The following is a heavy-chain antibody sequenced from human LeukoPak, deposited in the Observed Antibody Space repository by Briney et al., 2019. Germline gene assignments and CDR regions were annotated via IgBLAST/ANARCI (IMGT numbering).Heavy chain of an antibody. V-gene: IGHV4-34*01. Sequence: SEALSLTCAVYGGSFSEYHWNWIRQSPGKGLEWIGEINHSGGINYNPSLESRVTISVDMSKNQFSLNLNSVTAADTAVYYCARERRDSSGYYDYWGQGTLVTVSS. D-gene: IGHD3-22*01. CDR2: INHSGGI. J-gene: IGHJ4*02. CDR1: GGSFSEYH. CDR3: ARERRDSSGYYDY.